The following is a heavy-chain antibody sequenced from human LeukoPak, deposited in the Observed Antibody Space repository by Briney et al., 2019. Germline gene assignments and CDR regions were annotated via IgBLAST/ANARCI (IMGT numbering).Heavy chain of an antibody. V-gene: IGHV3-23*01. CDR1: GFTFSSYA. Sequence: GGSLRLSCAASGFTFSSYAMSWVRQAPGKGLEWVSAISGSCGSTYYADSVKGRFTISRDNSKNTLYLQMNSLRAEDTAVYYCAKDAQFRYCSGGSCYSALDYWGQGTLVTVSS. D-gene: IGHD2-15*01. CDR3: AKDAQFRYCSGGSCYSALDY. CDR2: ISGSCGST. J-gene: IGHJ4*02.